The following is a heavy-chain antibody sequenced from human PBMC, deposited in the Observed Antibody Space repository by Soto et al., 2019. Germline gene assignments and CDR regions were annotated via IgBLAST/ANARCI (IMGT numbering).Heavy chain of an antibody. CDR2: ISYDGSNK. CDR1: GFTFSGYA. J-gene: IGHJ4*02. V-gene: IGHV3-30-3*01. CDR3: ARERTRITMVRGDDFDY. D-gene: IGHD3-10*01. Sequence: GGSLRLSCRASGFTFSGYAMRWVRQAPGKGLEWVAVISYDGSNKYYADSVKGRFTISRDNSKNTLYLQMNSLRAEDTAVYYCARERTRITMVRGDDFDYWGQGTLVTVSS.